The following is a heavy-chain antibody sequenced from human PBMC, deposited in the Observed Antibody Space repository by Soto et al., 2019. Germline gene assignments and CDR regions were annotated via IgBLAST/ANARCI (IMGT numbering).Heavy chain of an antibody. D-gene: IGHD2-2*01. CDR2: IYSGGST. CDR3: ARGRIYCSSTSCYEYYMDV. V-gene: IGHV3-66*01. Sequence: GGSLRLSCAASGFTVSSNYMSWVRQDPGKGLEWVSVIYSGGSTYYADSVKGRFTISRDNSKNTLYLQMNSLRAEDTAVYYCARGRIYCSSTSCYEYYMDVWGKGTTVTVSS. CDR1: GFTVSSNY. J-gene: IGHJ6*03.